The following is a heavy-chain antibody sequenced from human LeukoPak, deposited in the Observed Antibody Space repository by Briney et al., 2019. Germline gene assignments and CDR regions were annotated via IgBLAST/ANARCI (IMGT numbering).Heavy chain of an antibody. Sequence: GGSLRLSCAASGFTFGVYWMSWVRQAPGKGLEWVANMNVDGSEKYYVASAMGRFTISRDNAKNSLYLQMNSLRAEDTAVYYCARIDHGDYLWYFDLWGRGTLVTVSS. J-gene: IGHJ2*01. CDR1: GFTFGVYW. V-gene: IGHV3-7*01. D-gene: IGHD4-17*01. CDR3: ARIDHGDYLWYFDL. CDR2: MNVDGSEK.